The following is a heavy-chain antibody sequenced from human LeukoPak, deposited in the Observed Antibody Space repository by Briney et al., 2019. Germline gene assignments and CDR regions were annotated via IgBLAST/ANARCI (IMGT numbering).Heavy chain of an antibody. CDR3: ARADSNYYYGMDV. J-gene: IGHJ6*02. CDR2: MNPNSGAT. D-gene: IGHD4-11*01. Sequence: ASVKVSCKASGYTFTSYDFNWLRQATGQGPEWMGWMNPNSGATGYAQKFQGRVTMTRSASINTAYMELSNLRSEDTAVYYCARADSNYYYGMDVWGQGTTVTVSS. V-gene: IGHV1-8*01. CDR1: GYTFTSYD.